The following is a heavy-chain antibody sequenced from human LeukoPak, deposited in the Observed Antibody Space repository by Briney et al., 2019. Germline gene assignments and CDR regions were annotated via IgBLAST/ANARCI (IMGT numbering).Heavy chain of an antibody. CDR1: GGSISSGDYY. CDR2: IYYSGST. D-gene: IGHD2-15*01. CDR3: ARATLHEIIMVAAATGWFDP. Sequence: SQTLSLTCTVSGGSISSGDYYWTWIRQPPGKGLEWIGYIYYSGSTYYNPSLKSRVTISVDTSKNKFSLELRSVTAADTAVYYCARATLHEIIMVAAATGWFDPWGQGTLVTVSS. J-gene: IGHJ5*02. V-gene: IGHV4-30-4*01.